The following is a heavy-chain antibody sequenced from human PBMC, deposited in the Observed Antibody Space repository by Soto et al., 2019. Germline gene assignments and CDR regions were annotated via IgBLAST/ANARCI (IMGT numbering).Heavy chain of an antibody. D-gene: IGHD2-15*01. CDR2: IYSGGST. CDR3: ARGKWAGAATPFDY. CDR1: GFTVSSNY. J-gene: IGHJ4*02. Sequence: EVQLVESGGGLIQPGGSLRLSCAASGFTVSSNYMSWVRQAPGKGLEWVSVIYSGGSTYYADSVKGRFTISRDNSKNTLYLQMNSRRAEDKAVYYCARGKWAGAATPFDYWGQGTLVTVSS. V-gene: IGHV3-53*01.